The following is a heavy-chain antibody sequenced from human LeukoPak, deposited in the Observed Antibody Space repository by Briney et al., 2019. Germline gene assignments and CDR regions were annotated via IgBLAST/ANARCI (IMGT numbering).Heavy chain of an antibody. CDR3: TRFGTHDAFDI. J-gene: IGHJ3*02. CDR2: IYYSGST. D-gene: IGHD3-10*01. CDR1: GGSISSYY. V-gene: IGHV4-59*08. Sequence: SETLSLTCTVSGGSISSYYWSWIRQPPGKGLEWIGHIYYSGSTNYNPSLKSRVTISVDTSKNQFSLKLSSVTAADTAVYYCTRFGTHDAFDIWGQGTMVTVSS.